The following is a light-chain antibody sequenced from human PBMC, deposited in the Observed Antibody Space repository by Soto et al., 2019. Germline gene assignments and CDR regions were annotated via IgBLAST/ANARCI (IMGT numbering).Light chain of an antibody. V-gene: IGLV1-47*01. Sequence: QSVLTQPPSVSGATGQRVSMSCSGRNSNVGMGYVYWYQQLSGSAPTLLIYKTNQRLSGVPDRFSGSKSGTSASLAITGLRAEDEADYYCQSYDSSLSGFYVFGTGTKVTVL. CDR3: QSYDSSLSGFYV. CDR1: NSNVGMGY. CDR2: KTN. J-gene: IGLJ1*01.